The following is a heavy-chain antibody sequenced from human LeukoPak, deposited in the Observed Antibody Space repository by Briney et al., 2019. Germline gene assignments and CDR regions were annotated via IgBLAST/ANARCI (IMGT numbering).Heavy chain of an antibody. CDR2: IYYTGST. CDR3: ARGRRDTAMIIYYYYYYMDV. Sequence: PSETLSLTCTVSGGSISNYYWNWIRQAPGKGLEWIGYIYYTGSTNKNPSLKSRVTISVDTSKNQFSLKLSSVTAADTAVYYCARGRRDTAMIIYYYYYYMDVWGKGTTVTISS. V-gene: IGHV4-59*01. CDR1: GGSISNYY. D-gene: IGHD5-18*01. J-gene: IGHJ6*03.